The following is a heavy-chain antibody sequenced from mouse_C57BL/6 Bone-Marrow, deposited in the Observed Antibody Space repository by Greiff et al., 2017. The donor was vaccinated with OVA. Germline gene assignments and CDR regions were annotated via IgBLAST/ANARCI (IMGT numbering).Heavy chain of an antibody. CDR1: GYTFTDYY. J-gene: IGHJ4*01. Sequence: EVKLQQSGPELVKPGASVKISCKASGYTFTDYYMNWVKQSHGKSLEWIGDINPNNGGTSYNQKFKGKATLTVDKSSSTAYMELRSLTSEDSAVYYCAKSLITTVVAPYAMDYWGQGTSVTVSS. D-gene: IGHD1-1*01. V-gene: IGHV1-26*01. CDR2: INPNNGGT. CDR3: AKSLITTVVAPYAMDY.